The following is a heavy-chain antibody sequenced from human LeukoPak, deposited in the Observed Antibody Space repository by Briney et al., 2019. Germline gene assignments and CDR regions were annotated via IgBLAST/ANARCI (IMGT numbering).Heavy chain of an antibody. D-gene: IGHD2-2*01. CDR3: AREIQDCSSTSCPHRGGAFDI. V-gene: IGHV3-30-3*01. CDR1: GYTFSSYA. J-gene: IGHJ3*02. CDR2: ISYDGSNK. Sequence: GRSLRLSCAASGYTFSSYAMHWVRQAPGKGLEGVAVISYDGSNKYYADSVKGRFTISRDNSKNTLYLQMNSLRAEDTAVYYCAREIQDCSSTSCPHRGGAFDIWGQGTMVTVSS.